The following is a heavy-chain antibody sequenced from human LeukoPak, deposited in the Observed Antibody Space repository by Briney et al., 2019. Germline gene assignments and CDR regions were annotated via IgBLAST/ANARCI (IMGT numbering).Heavy chain of an antibody. CDR2: FDPGDGET. CDR1: GYTLTELS. CDR3: ATDADVDY. J-gene: IGHJ4*02. Sequence: ASVNVSCKVSGYTLTELSMHWVRQAPGKGHEWMGGFDPGDGETIYAQKFQGRVTMTEDTSTDTVYMELSSVTSEDTAVYYCATDADVDYWGQGTLVTVSS. V-gene: IGHV1-24*01.